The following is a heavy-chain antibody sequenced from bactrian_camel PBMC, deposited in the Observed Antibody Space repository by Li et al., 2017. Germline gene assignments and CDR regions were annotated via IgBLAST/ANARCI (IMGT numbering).Heavy chain of an antibody. D-gene: IGHD5*01. V-gene: IGHV3S1*01. CDR2: FHAGSGHT. CDR3: TSGPEVSGCSGY. CDR1: GYALGNNC. Sequence: VQLVESGGGSVQAGGSPRLSCVVSGYALGNNCMAWFRQIPGAEREGVAFFHAGSGHTDYGDSVQGRFAISRVDANNTLYLQMDNLKPEDTAMYYCTSGPEVSGCSGYWGQGTQVTVS. J-gene: IGHJ6*01.